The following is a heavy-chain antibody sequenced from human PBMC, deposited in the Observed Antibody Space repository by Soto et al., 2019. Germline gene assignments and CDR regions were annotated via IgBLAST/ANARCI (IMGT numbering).Heavy chain of an antibody. CDR3: ARDLTHRGNIFDY. CDR2: ISYDGVNK. CDR1: GFTFSTYG. Sequence: PGGSLSLSCAASGFTFSTYGMQWVRQAPGKGLEWVTVISYDGVNKYYTDSVKGRFTISRDNSKSTLYLQMNSLRVEDTAVYYCARDLTHRGNIFDYWGRGTLVTVSS. J-gene: IGHJ4*02. V-gene: IGHV3-30-3*01. D-gene: IGHD3-9*01.